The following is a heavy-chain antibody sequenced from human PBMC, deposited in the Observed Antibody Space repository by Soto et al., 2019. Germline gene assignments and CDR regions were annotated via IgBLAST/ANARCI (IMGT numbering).Heavy chain of an antibody. J-gene: IGHJ6*02. CDR3: ARSSGSYSYYGMDV. CDR2: LNPKTGDT. CDR1: GYTLTDYY. V-gene: IGHV1-2*02. Sequence: QVQLAQSGAEVKKPGASVKFSCKASGYTLTDYYIHWVRQAPGRGLEGMGWLNPKTGDTYSAQNFQGRVTTTRDTSIDTGYMELSRLQSDDTAVYYCARSSGSYSYYGMDVWGQGTTLTVSS. D-gene: IGHD1-26*01.